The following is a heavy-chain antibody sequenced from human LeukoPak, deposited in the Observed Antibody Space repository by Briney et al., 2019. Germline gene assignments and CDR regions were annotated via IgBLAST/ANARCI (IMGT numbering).Heavy chain of an antibody. D-gene: IGHD4-11*01. CDR2: INHSGST. Sequence: SETLSLTCAVYGGSFSGYYWSWIRQPPGKGLEWIGEINHSGSTNYNPPLKSRVTISVDTSKNQFSLKLSSVTAADTAVYYCARGRTTVTNLDYWGQGTLVTVSS. CDR1: GGSFSGYY. J-gene: IGHJ4*02. V-gene: IGHV4-34*01. CDR3: ARGRTTVTNLDY.